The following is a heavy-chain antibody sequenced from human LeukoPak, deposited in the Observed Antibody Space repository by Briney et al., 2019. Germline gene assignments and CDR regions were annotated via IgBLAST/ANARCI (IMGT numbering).Heavy chain of an antibody. CDR3: ANHFYNLAA. D-gene: IGHD1-14*01. CDR2: ISYDGSNQ. J-gene: IGHJ5*02. V-gene: IGHV3-30*18. Sequence: GGSLRLSCAASGFTFSTYGMHWVRQAPGKGLEWVAVISYDGSNQYYADSVKGRFTISRDNSKNTVYLQLNSLRAEDTAVYYCANHFYNLAAWGQGTLDTVSS. CDR1: GFTFSTYG.